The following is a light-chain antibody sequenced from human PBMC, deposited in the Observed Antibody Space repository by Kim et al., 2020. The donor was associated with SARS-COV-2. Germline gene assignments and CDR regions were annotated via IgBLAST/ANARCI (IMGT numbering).Light chain of an antibody. J-gene: IGKJ1*01. Sequence: DIQMTQSPSSLSASVGDRVTITCRASQSIGTSLSWYQQKPGKAPKVLIYATSSLQSGVPSRFSGSGSGTGFTLTISSLQPEDSAIYYCQASYSIFWTFGQGTKVDIK. CDR3: QASYSIFWT. CDR2: ATS. V-gene: IGKV1-39*01. CDR1: QSIGTS.